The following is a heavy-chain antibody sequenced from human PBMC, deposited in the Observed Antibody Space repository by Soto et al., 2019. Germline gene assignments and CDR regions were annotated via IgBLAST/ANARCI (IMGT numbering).Heavy chain of an antibody. Sequence: VQLVESGGALVKPGGSLRLSCVGSDFSLSGSYMSWVRQAPGKGLEWLSFISMSGSYKTYAASVEGRFTISRDNVKNILCLQMDSLRAEDTAVYYCASRGHCSNGQCHPFDSWGQGTQVTVSS. J-gene: IGHJ4*02. V-gene: IGHV3-11*06. D-gene: IGHD2-8*01. CDR2: ISMSGSYK. CDR1: DFSLSGSY. CDR3: ASRGHCSNGQCHPFDS.